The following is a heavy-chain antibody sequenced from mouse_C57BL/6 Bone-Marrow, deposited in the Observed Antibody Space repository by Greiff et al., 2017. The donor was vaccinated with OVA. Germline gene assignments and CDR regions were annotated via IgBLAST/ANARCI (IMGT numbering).Heavy chain of an antibody. D-gene: IGHD2-3*01. CDR3: ARLDDGYYEDYAMDY. V-gene: IGHV1-55*01. Sequence: QVQLQQPGAELVKPGASVKISCKASGYTFTSYWITWVKQRPGQGLEWIGDIYPGSGSTNYNEKFKSKATLTVDTSSSTAYMQLSSLTSEDSAVYYCARLDDGYYEDYAMDYWGQGTSVTVSS. CDR2: IYPGSGST. J-gene: IGHJ4*01. CDR1: GYTFTSYW.